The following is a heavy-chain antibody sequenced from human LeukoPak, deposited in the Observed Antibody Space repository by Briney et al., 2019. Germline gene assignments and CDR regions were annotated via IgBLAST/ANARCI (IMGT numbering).Heavy chain of an antibody. V-gene: IGHV3-64D*06. CDR2: VNSNGVST. J-gene: IGHJ4*02. CDR1: GFTFSSYA. CDR3: VKDRDRNLARVNFDY. D-gene: IGHD5-24*01. Sequence: GGSLRLSWSASGFTFSSYALHWVRQAPVKGLEYVSGVNSNGVSTNYADSVKGRITISRDNSNNTLHLQMSSLRGEDTAVYYCVKDRDRNLARVNFDYWGQGTLVTVSS.